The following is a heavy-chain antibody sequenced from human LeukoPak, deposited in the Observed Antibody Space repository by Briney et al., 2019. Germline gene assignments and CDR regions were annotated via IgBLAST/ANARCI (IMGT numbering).Heavy chain of an antibody. J-gene: IGHJ4*02. CDR1: GYTFTGYD. CDR2: MSPNTGDT. D-gene: IGHD1-26*01. Sequence: ASVRVSCKASGYTFTGYDINWVRQATGQGVAWMGWMSPNTGDTGYAQKFQGRVTMTRNSSIDTAYMQLSGLRSEDTAVYYCTRGSLSGSSRDYWGQGTLLTVSS. CDR3: TRGSLSGSSRDY. V-gene: IGHV1-8*01.